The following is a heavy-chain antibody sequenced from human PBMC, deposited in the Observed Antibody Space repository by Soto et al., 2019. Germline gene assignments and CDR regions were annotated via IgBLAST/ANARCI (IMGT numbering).Heavy chain of an antibody. Sequence: GGSLRLSCAASGFTFSDYYMSWIRQAPGKGLEWVSYISSSGSTIYYADSVKGRFTISRDNAKNSLYLQMNSLRAEDTAVYYCARDLARDDFWSGYNNWFDPWGQGTLVTVSS. V-gene: IGHV3-11*01. CDR1: GFTFSDYY. CDR3: ARDLARDDFWSGYNNWFDP. D-gene: IGHD3-3*01. CDR2: ISSSGSTI. J-gene: IGHJ5*02.